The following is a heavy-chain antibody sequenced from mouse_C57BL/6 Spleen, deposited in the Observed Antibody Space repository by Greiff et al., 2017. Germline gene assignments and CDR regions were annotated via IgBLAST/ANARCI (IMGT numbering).Heavy chain of an antibody. V-gene: IGHV5-4*01. J-gene: IGHJ3*01. CDR2: ISDGGSYT. CDR3: ARDDYGSDWFAY. Sequence: EVQLVESGGGLVKPGGSLKLSCAASGFTFSSYAMSWVRQTPEKRLEWVATISDGGSYTYYPDNVKGRFTISRDNAKNNLYLQMSHLKSEDTAMYYCARDDYGSDWFAYWGQGTLATVSA. D-gene: IGHD1-1*01. CDR1: GFTFSSYA.